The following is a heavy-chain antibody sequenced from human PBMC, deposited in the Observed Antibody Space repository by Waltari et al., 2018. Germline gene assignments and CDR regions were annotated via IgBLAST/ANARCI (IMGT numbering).Heavy chain of an antibody. CDR2: INHSGST. CDR3: ARGRKPGIAAAGWFDP. V-gene: IGHV4-34*01. J-gene: IGHJ5*02. D-gene: IGHD6-13*01. Sequence: QVQLQQWGAGLLKPSETLSLTCAVYGGSFSGYYWSWIRQPPGKGLEWIGEINHSGSTNSNQSRKSRVTISVDTSKNQFSLKLSSVTAADTAVYYCARGRKPGIAAAGWFDPWGQGTLVTVSS. CDR1: GGSFSGYY.